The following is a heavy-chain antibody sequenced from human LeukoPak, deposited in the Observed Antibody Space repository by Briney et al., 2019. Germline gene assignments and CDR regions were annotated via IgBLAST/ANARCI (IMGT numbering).Heavy chain of an antibody. Sequence: SETLSLTCTVSGGSINSSSYYWGWIRQPPGKGLEWIGSIYYSGSTYYNPSLKSRVTISVDTSKNQFSLKLSSVTAADTAVYYCARQGSGDYTIFDYWGQGTLVTVSS. CDR1: GGSINSSSYY. D-gene: IGHD4-17*01. V-gene: IGHV4-39*01. CDR2: IYYSGST. CDR3: ARQGSGDYTIFDY. J-gene: IGHJ4*02.